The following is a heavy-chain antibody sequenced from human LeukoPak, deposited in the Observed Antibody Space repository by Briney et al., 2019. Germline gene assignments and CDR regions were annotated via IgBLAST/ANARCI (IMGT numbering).Heavy chain of an antibody. CDR2: IRGSGGTI. CDR1: GFTFSSYG. D-gene: IGHD3-22*01. CDR3: ARDGMIVVDNAFDI. Sequence: GGSLALSGTASGFTFSSYGRCWVRQAPGKGLEWVSAIRGSGGTIYYADSVKGRFTISRDNSKNTLYLQMNSLRAEDTAVYYCARDGMIVVDNAFDIWGHGTMVTVSS. V-gene: IGHV3-23*01. J-gene: IGHJ3*02.